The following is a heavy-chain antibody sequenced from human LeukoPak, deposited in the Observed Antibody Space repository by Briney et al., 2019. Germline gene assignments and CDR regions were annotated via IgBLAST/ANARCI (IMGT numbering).Heavy chain of an antibody. CDR3: VREGFYFFDF. V-gene: IGHV3-74*03. CDR2: ITSDGSST. Sequence: GGSLRLSCAVSGFTFSITWMHWVRQPPGKGLVWVARITSDGSSTTYAESVKGRFTISRDNAKNTLYLQMNSLRAEDSATYYCVREGFYFFDFWGQGTLVTVSS. J-gene: IGHJ4*01. CDR1: GFTFSITW.